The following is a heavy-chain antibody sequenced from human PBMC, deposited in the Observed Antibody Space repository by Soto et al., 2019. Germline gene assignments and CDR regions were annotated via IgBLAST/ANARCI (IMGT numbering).Heavy chain of an antibody. V-gene: IGHV3-48*02. CDR2: ITSGLTT. CDR1: GFSFGGYN. J-gene: IGHJ4*02. CDR3: ARDTSHGVTIGGLDS. Sequence: EVQLVESGGGLVQPGGSQRLSCAASGFSFGGYNMNWVRQAPGKGLEWVSHITSGLTTHYADFVQGRFTISRDNAKNSLCLEMNDLRDEDTAVYYCARDTSHGVTIGGLDSWGQGTLVTVSS. D-gene: IGHD3-16*01.